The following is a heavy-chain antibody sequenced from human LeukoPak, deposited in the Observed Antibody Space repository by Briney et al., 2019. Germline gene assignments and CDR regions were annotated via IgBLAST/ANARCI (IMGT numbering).Heavy chain of an antibody. Sequence: GGSLKLSCAASGFNFSGSAIHWVRQASGKGLEWVGRTRNKAHNYATAYGASVQGRFSISRDESKTTAYLQMNSMKIEDTAVYYCTTLNYVWGTYPPDYWGQGTLVTVSS. D-gene: IGHD3-16*02. CDR1: GFNFSGSA. V-gene: IGHV3-73*01. CDR3: TTLNYVWGTYPPDY. CDR2: TRNKAHNYAT. J-gene: IGHJ4*02.